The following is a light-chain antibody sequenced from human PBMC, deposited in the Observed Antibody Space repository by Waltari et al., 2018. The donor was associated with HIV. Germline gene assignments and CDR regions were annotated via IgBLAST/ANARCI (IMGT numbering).Light chain of an antibody. J-gene: IGLJ2*01. CDR2: DDR. V-gene: IGLV3-21*02. CDR3: QVWDGRGDPVI. Sequence: SYVLTQPPSVSVAPGQTARITCGGNNIAATKSVHWYRLNPGQAPVVVIYDDRDRPSGIPDRFSGSSSGDMATLTISRAEAGDEADYYCQVWDGRGDPVIFGGGTKLAVL. CDR1: NIAATKS.